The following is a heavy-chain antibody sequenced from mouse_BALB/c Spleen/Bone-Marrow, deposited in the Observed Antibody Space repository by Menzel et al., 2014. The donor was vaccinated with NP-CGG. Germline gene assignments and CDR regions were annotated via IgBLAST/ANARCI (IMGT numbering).Heavy chain of an antibody. Sequence: DVKLQESGGGLVQPGGSRKLSCAASGFTFSSFGMHWVRQAPEKGLEWVAYISSGSSTIYYADTVKGRFTISRDNPKNTLFLQMTSLRSEDTAMYYCARSGIGYYYGSNSYAMDYWGQGTSVTVSS. J-gene: IGHJ4*01. CDR3: ARSGIGYYYGSNSYAMDY. V-gene: IGHV5-17*02. CDR1: GFTFSSFG. D-gene: IGHD1-1*01. CDR2: ISSGSSTI.